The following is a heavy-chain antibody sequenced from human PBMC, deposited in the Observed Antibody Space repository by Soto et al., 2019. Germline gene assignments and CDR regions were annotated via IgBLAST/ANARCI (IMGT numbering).Heavy chain of an antibody. V-gene: IGHV1-69*13. CDR2: IIPIFGTA. CDR1: GGTFISYA. J-gene: IGHJ5*02. CDR3: ARDAGYCSGGSCSNWFDP. Sequence: GASVKVSCKASGGTFISYAISWVRQAPGQGLEWMGGIIPIFGTANYAQKFQGRVTITADESTSTAYMELSSLRSEDTAVYYCARDAGYCSGGSCSNWFDPWGQGTLVTVSS. D-gene: IGHD2-15*01.